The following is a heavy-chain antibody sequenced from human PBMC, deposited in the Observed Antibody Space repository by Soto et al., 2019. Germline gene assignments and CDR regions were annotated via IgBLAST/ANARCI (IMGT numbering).Heavy chain of an antibody. D-gene: IGHD4-17*01. CDR3: ASRTRLTTVTIDY. Sequence: QVQLWQSGAEVKKPGSSVKASCKASGGTFSGYAFSWVRQAPGQGLEWMGGIIPIFGTANYAQKFQGRVTITADKSTSTAYMELSSLRSEDTAVYYCASRTRLTTVTIDYWGQGTLVTVSS. J-gene: IGHJ4*02. CDR2: IIPIFGTA. V-gene: IGHV1-69*06. CDR1: GGTFSGYA.